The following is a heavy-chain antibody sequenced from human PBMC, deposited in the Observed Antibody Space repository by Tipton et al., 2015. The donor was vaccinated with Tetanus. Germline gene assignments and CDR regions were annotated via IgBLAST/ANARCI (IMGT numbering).Heavy chain of an antibody. Sequence: TLSLTCAVYGGSFSGYYWSWIRQHPGKGLEWIGYIYYSGSTYYNPSLKSRVTISVDTSKNQFSLKLSSVTAADTAVYYCARGGPSGSRGVDPWGQGTLVTVSS. D-gene: IGHD6-13*01. V-gene: IGHV4-31*11. CDR1: GGSFSGYY. CDR2: IYYSGST. CDR3: ARGGPSGSRGVDP. J-gene: IGHJ5*02.